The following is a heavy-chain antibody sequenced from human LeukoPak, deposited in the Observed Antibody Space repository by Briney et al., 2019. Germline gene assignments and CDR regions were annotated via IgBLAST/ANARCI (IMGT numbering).Heavy chain of an antibody. D-gene: IGHD3-22*01. CDR2: INHSGST. J-gene: IGHJ4*02. Sequence: SETLSLTCAVYGGSFSGYYWSWIRQPPGKGLEWIGEINHSGSTHYNPSLKSRVTISVDTSKNQFSLKLSSVTAADTAVYYCARGGKYYYDSSGYYYVGKTDYFDYWGQGTLVTVSS. CDR3: ARGGKYYYDSSGYYYVGKTDYFDY. V-gene: IGHV4-34*01. CDR1: GGSFSGYY.